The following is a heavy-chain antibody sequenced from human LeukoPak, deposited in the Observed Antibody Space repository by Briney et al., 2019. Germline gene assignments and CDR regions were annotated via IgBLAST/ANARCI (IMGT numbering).Heavy chain of an antibody. CDR1: GFTFSNYW. V-gene: IGHV3-74*01. CDR2: IDSDGSST. Sequence: PGGSLRLSCAASGFTFSNYWMHWVRQAPGKGLVWVSRIDSDGSSTTYADSVKGRFTISRDNAQNTLYLQMNSLRAEDTAVYYCARASGTVSGYVQIDYWGQGTLVTVSA. J-gene: IGHJ4*02. CDR3: ARASGTVSGYVQIDY. D-gene: IGHD3-22*01.